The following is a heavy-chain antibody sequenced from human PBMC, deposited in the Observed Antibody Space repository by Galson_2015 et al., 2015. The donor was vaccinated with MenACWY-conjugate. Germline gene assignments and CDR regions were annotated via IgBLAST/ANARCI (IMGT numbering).Heavy chain of an antibody. CDR3: VRDHGDVVAAVPGDYFAY. V-gene: IGHV3-23*01. J-gene: IGHJ4*02. CDR1: RFSLSTYA. CDR2: IDGSGDTT. Sequence: SLRLSCAASRFSLSTYAMSWVRQTPGKGLEWVSTIDGSGDTTYYADSVKGRFTISRDNAKKTLDLQMNSLRAEDTAMYYCVRDHGDVVAAVPGDYFAYWGRGTLVTVSS. D-gene: IGHD2-15*01.